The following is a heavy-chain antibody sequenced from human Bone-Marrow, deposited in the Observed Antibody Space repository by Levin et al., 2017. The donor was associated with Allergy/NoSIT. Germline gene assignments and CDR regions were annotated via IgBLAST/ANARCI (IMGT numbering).Heavy chain of an antibody. CDR1: GESFSGFY. CDR2: INNSGVT. D-gene: IGHD2/OR15-2a*01. V-gene: IGHV4-34*01. CDR3: ARGRQSFSRLDF. Sequence: SSETLSLTCAVSGESFSGFYCAWIRQPPGKGLEWIGEINNSGVTNYNPSLKSRLNMSVDTSRNQFSLKLTSATAADTAIYYCARGRQSFSRLDFWGQGALVTVSS. J-gene: IGHJ4*02.